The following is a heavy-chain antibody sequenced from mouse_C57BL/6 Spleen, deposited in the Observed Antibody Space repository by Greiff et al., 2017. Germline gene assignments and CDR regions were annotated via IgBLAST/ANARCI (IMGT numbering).Heavy chain of an antibody. J-gene: IGHJ2*01. V-gene: IGHV1-55*01. CDR1: GYTFTSYW. Sequence: LQESGAELVKPGASVKMSCKASGYTFTSYWITWVKQRPGQGLEWIGDIYPGSGSTNYNEKFKSKATLTVDTSSSTAYMQLSSLTSEDSAVYYCARSRYYFDYWGQGTTLTVSS. CDR2: IYPGSGST. D-gene: IGHD2-14*01. CDR3: ARSRYYFDY.